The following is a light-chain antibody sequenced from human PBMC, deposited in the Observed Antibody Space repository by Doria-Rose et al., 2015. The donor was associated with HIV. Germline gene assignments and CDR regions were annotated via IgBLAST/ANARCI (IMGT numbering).Light chain of an antibody. Sequence: QSVLIQPRSVSGSPGQSVTISCTGTSSDVGGYDFVSWFQHHPGKAPKLMIYDVTKRPSGVADRFSGSKSGNTASLTISGLQAGDEADYYCCSYAGSYVVFGGGTKLTVL. J-gene: IGLJ2*01. CDR2: DVT. CDR3: CSYAGSYVV. CDR1: SSDVGGYDF. V-gene: IGLV2-11*01.